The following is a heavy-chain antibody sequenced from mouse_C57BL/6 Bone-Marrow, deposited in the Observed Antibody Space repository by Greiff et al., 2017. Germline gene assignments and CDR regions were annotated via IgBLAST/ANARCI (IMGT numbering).Heavy chain of an antibody. J-gene: IGHJ4*01. CDR1: YFAFMASA. V-gene: IGHV1-49*01. Sequence: LVESGAELVRPGSSVKLSCKDSYFAFMASAMHWVKQRPGHGLEWIGSFTMYSDATEYSENFKGKATLTANTSSSTAYMELSSLTSEDSAVDYCARSSDYDSSYAMDYWGQGTSVTVSS. D-gene: IGHD1-1*01. CDR2: FTMYSDAT. CDR3: ARSSDYDSSYAMDY.